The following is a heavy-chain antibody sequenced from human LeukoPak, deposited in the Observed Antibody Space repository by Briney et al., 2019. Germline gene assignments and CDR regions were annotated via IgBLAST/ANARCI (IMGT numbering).Heavy chain of an antibody. CDR3: VRLYFD. J-gene: IGHJ4*02. CDR2: IKSDGSST. D-gene: IGHD3-9*01. V-gene: IGHV3-74*01. CDR1: GFTFSSHW. Sequence: GGSLRLSCATSGFTFSSHWMHWVRHAPGKGLVWVSRIKSDGSSTDYADSVKGRFTISRDNAENTLFLQMNSLRAEDTAVYYCVRLYFDWGQGTLVTVSS.